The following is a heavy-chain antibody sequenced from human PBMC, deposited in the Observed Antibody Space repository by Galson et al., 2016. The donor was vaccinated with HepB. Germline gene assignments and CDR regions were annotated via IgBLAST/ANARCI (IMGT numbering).Heavy chain of an antibody. V-gene: IGHV4-39*01. Sequence: SETLSLTCTVSGGSISSSDSFWVWIRQPPGKALEWLGSIYYTGTTYYSPSLQSRVSISVDTSKNQFSLKLSSVTAADTSVYYCARRRKYCDTISCIGPLDHWGQGTLVTVSS. CDR1: GGSISSSDSF. CDR2: IYYTGTT. CDR3: ARRRKYCDTISCIGPLDH. D-gene: IGHD2-2*01. J-gene: IGHJ4*02.